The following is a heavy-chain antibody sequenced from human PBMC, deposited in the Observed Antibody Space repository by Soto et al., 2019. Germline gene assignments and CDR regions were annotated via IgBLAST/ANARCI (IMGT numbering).Heavy chain of an antibody. J-gene: IGHJ5*02. CDR2: ISGSGGST. V-gene: IGHV3-23*01. CDR3: AKDPSSFYRQLDWLDP. Sequence: PGGSLRLSCAASGFTFSSYAMSWVRQAPGKGLEWVSAISGSGGSTYYADSVKGRFTISRDNSKNTLYLQMNSLRAEDTAVYYCAKDPSSFYRQLDWLDPWGQGTLVTV. D-gene: IGHD5-18*01. CDR1: GFTFSSYA.